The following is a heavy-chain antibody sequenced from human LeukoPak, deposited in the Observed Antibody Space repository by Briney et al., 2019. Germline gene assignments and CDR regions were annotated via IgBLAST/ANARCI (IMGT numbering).Heavy chain of an antibody. CDR3: ARVGGSGWYMYYFDY. D-gene: IGHD6-19*01. CDR2: IYYSGST. V-gene: IGHV4-39*07. J-gene: IGHJ4*02. CDR1: GGSISSSSYY. Sequence: SETLSLTCTVSGGSISSSSYYWGWIRQPPGKGLEWIGSIYYSGSTYYNPSLKSRVTISVDTSKNQFSLKLSSVTAADTAVYYCARVGGSGWYMYYFDYWGQGTLVTVSS.